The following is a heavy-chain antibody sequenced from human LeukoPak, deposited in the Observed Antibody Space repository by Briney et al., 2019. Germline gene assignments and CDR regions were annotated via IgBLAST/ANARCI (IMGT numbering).Heavy chain of an antibody. CDR2: INSDGINT. D-gene: IGHD3-22*01. J-gene: IGHJ5*02. CDR1: GFTFSNYY. Sequence: TGGSLRLSCAASGFTFSNYYVHWVRQPPGKGLVWVSRINSDGINTSYADSVKGRFTISRDNAKNTLNLQMNSLRAEDTAVYYCARDLGQYYDTSDNWFDPWGQGTLVTVSS. CDR3: ARDLGQYYDTSDNWFDP. V-gene: IGHV3-74*01.